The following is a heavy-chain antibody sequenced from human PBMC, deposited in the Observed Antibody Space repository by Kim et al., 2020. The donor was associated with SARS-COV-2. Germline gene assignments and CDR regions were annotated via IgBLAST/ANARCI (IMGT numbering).Heavy chain of an antibody. CDR1: GVSISTNYHY. J-gene: IGHJ4*02. CDR2: VYNSGTT. D-gene: IGHD1-26*01. V-gene: IGHV4-39*07. CDR3: ACNVGSTPDYYFDF. Sequence: SETLSLTCSVSGVSISTNYHYWGWVRQPPGKGLEWIGSVYNSGTTYYNPSLKSRVTISGDTSKNQFSLNMRSVTAADTAVYYCACNVGSTPDYYFDFWGRRSLVTVYS.